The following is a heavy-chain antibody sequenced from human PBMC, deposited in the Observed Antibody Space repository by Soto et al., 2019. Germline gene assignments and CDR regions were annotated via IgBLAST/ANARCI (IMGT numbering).Heavy chain of an antibody. CDR2: ISAYNGNT. CDR1: GYTFTSYG. V-gene: IGHV1-18*01. CDR3: AIRVNEGDNAPRSGLIAAAGNGLAHDY. J-gene: IGHJ4*02. Sequence: ASVKVSCKASGYTFTSYGISWVRQAPGQGLEWMGWISAYNGNTNYAQKLQGRVTMTTDTSTGSAYMELGSLRSDDTAVYYCAIRVNEGDNAPRSGLIAAAGNGLAHDYWGQGTLVTVSS. D-gene: IGHD6-13*01.